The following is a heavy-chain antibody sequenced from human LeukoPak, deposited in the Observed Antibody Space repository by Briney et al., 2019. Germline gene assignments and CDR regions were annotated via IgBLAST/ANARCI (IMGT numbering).Heavy chain of an antibody. CDR2: VYKSGSI. D-gene: IGHD2-15*01. CDR1: GGSINSHY. V-gene: IGHV4-59*11. CDR3: ATKVRGGFDI. Sequence: PSETLSLTCTVSGGSINSHYCNWIRQSPGKGLEWIGYVYKSGSINYNPSLKSRVTISVDTSKIQFSLKLNSVTAADTAIYYCATKVRGGFDIWGQGTMVTVSS. J-gene: IGHJ3*02.